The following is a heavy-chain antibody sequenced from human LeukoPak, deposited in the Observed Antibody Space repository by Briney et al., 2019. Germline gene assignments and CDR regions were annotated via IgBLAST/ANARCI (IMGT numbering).Heavy chain of an antibody. CDR2: ISAYNGNT. V-gene: IGHV1-18*04. J-gene: IGHJ4*02. CDR1: GYTFTSYG. D-gene: IGHD3-10*01. CDR3: ARVTDYHGSGTKGYFDY. Sequence: ASVKVSCKASGYTFTSYGISWVRQAPGQGLEWMGWISAYNGNTNYAQKLQGRVTMTTDTSTSTAYMELRSLRSDDTAVYYCARVTDYHGSGTKGYFDYWGQGTLVTVSS.